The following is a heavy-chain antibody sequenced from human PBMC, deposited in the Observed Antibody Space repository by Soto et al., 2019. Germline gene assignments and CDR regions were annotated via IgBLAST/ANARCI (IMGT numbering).Heavy chain of an antibody. CDR3: AREYSYGYYYYYGMDV. CDR1: GFTVSSNY. Sequence: GGSLRLSCAASGFTVSSNYMSWVRQAPGKGLEWVSVIYSGGSTYYADSVKGRFTISRDNSKNTLYLQMNGLRAEDTAVYYCAREYSYGYYYYYGMDVWGQGTTVTVSS. J-gene: IGHJ6*02. D-gene: IGHD5-18*01. CDR2: IYSGGST. V-gene: IGHV3-53*01.